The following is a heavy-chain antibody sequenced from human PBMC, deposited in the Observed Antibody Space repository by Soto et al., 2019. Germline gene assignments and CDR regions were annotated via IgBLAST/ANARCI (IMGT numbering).Heavy chain of an antibody. D-gene: IGHD3-10*01. CDR2: IYHSGNT. Sequence: SETLSLTCTVSVGSISSYYWSWIRQPPGKGLEWIGEIYHSGNTNYNPSLKSRVTMAVDKSRNQFSLKLSSVTAADTAVYYCARRWGEGRVDYWGQGTLVTVSS. CDR1: VGSISSYY. V-gene: IGHV4-59*12. CDR3: ARRWGEGRVDY. J-gene: IGHJ4*02.